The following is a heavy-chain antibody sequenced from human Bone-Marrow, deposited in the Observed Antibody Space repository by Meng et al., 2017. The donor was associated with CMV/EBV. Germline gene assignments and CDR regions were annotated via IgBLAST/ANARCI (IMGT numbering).Heavy chain of an antibody. J-gene: IGHJ3*02. CDR1: GFTFGDYA. V-gene: IGHV3-49*04. Sequence: GESLKISCTASGFTFGDYAMSWVRQAPGKGLEWVGFIRSKAYGGTTEYAASVKGRFTISRDDSKSIAYLQMNSLKTEDTAVYYCTILQYPTAGAFDIWGQGTMVTFSS. CDR3: TILQYPTAGAFDI. D-gene: IGHD4-11*01. CDR2: IRSKAYGGTT.